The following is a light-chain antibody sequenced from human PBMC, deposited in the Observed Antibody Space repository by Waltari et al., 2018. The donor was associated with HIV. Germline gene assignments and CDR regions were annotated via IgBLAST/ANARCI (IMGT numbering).Light chain of an antibody. CDR2: DNN. Sequence: QSVLTQPTSVSAAPGQKVTISCSGSNSNIGNHYVSWYKQLPGTAPQLLIYDNNKRPSGIEDRCSGSKAGPSATLGITGLQTGDEADYECGTWDSSLSAGVFGGGTKRTVL. J-gene: IGLJ2*01. CDR1: NSNIGNHY. V-gene: IGLV1-51*01. CDR3: GTWDSSLSAGV.